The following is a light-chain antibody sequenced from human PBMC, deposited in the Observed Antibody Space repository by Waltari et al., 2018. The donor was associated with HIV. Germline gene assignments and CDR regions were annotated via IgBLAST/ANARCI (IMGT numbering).Light chain of an antibody. CDR3: SSYAGSRGL. V-gene: IGLV2-8*01. CDR2: EVT. J-gene: IGLJ3*02. CDR1: SSAIGCYNF. Sequence: QSALTQPPSASGSPGQSVTISCTGSSSAIGCYNFGSWYQQHPGKAPKLLIYEVTKRPSGVSSRFSGAKSGYTASLSGSGLQAEDEADYYCSSYAGSRGLFGGETKLTV.